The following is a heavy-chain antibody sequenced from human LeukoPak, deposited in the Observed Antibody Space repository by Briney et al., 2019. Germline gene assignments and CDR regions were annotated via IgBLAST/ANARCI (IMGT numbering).Heavy chain of an antibody. Sequence: GGSLRLSCAASGFTFSDYYMSWIRQAPGKGLEWVSYISSSGSTIYYADSVKGRFTISRDNAKNSLYLQMNSLRAEDTAVYYCAKSYRRALLNCWFDPWGQGTLVTVSS. D-gene: IGHD1-26*01. J-gene: IGHJ5*02. CDR1: GFTFSDYY. CDR2: ISSSGSTI. V-gene: IGHV3-11*01. CDR3: AKSYRRALLNCWFDP.